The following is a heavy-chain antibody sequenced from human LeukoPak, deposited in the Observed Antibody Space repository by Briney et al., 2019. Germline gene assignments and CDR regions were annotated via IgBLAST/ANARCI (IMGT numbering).Heavy chain of an antibody. CDR3: TRDRYSSGWYAFDI. Sequence: GGSLRLSCAASGFTFDDYGMSWVRQAPGKGLEWVSGINWNGGSTGYADSVKGRFTISRDNAKNSLYLQMNSLRAEDTALYYCTRDRYSSGWYAFDIWGQGTMVTVSS. J-gene: IGHJ3*02. D-gene: IGHD6-19*01. V-gene: IGHV3-20*04. CDR1: GFTFDDYG. CDR2: INWNGGST.